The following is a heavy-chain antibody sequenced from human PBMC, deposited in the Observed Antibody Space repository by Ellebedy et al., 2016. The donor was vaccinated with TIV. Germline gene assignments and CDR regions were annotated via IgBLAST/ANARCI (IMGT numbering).Heavy chain of an antibody. V-gene: IGHV1-18*01. D-gene: IGHD6-19*01. CDR1: GYTFTSYG. CDR2: ISAYNGNT. Sequence: ASVKVSCKASGYTFTSYGISWVRQAPGQGLEWMGWISAYNGNTNYAQKLQGRVTMTTDTSTSTAYMELRSLRSDDTAMYYCARLPSYSSRARIYWYFDLWGRGTLVTVSS. J-gene: IGHJ2*01. CDR3: ARLPSYSSRARIYWYFDL.